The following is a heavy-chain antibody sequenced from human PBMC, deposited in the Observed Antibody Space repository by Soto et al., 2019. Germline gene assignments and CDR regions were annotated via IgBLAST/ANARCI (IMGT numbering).Heavy chain of an antibody. D-gene: IGHD2-8*01. V-gene: IGHV3-30*18. Sequence: GGSLRLSCAASGFTFSSYGMHWVRQAPGKGLEWVAVISYDGSNKYYADSVKGRFTISRDNSKNTLYLQMNSLRAEDTAVYYCAKAVKWPNYYYGMDFWGQGTTVTVSS. J-gene: IGHJ6*02. CDR2: ISYDGSNK. CDR3: AKAVKWPNYYYGMDF. CDR1: GFTFSSYG.